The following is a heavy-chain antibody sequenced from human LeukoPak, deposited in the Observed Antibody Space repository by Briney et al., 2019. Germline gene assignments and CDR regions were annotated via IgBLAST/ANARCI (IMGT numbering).Heavy chain of an antibody. CDR2: ISWNSGSI. Sequence: GGSLRLSCAASGFTFSNAWMSWVRQAPGKGLEWVSGISWNSGSIGYADSVKGRFTISRDNAKNSLYLQMNSLRAEDTALYYCAKDIGQWLVYWFDPWGQGTLVTVSS. J-gene: IGHJ5*02. CDR1: GFTFSNAW. D-gene: IGHD6-19*01. V-gene: IGHV3-9*01. CDR3: AKDIGQWLVYWFDP.